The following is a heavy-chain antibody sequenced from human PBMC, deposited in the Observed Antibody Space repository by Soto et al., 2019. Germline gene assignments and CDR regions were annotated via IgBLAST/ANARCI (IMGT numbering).Heavy chain of an antibody. Sequence: ASVQVSCKTGEYTFNSHYIHWVRPGPGQELAWMAMINSNDGSTSYAQQFQGRLTVTRNTSTRPVYMELGSLRHDDTALYFCSHAGYRSGWYWFDPWGQGTQVTVSS. J-gene: IGHJ5*02. CDR3: SHAGYRSGWYWFDP. V-gene: IGHV1-46*02. CDR2: INSNDGST. CDR1: EYTFNSHY. D-gene: IGHD6-19*01.